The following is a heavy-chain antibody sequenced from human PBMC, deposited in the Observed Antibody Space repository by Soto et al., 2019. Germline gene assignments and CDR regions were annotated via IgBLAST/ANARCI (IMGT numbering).Heavy chain of an antibody. V-gene: IGHV3-30-3*01. J-gene: IGHJ6*02. D-gene: IGHD2-15*01. CDR1: GFTFSSYA. Sequence: PGGSLRLSCAAPGFTFSSYAMHWVRQAPGKGLEWVAVISYDGSNKYYADSVKGRFTISRDNSKNTLYLQMNSLRAEDTAVYYCARDLILSRYYYYGMDVWGQGTTVTVSS. CDR3: ARDLILSRYYYYGMDV. CDR2: ISYDGSNK.